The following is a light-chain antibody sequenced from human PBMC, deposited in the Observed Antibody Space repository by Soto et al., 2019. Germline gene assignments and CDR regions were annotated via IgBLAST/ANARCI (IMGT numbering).Light chain of an antibody. J-gene: IGLJ3*02. CDR3: CSYAGSYTFEV. V-gene: IGLV2-11*01. Sequence: QSALTQPRSVSGSPGQSVTISCTGTSSDVGGYNYVSWYQQHPGKAPKLMIYDVSKRPSGVPDRFSGSKSGNTASLTISGLQAEDEADYYCCSYAGSYTFEVFGGATNLTVL. CDR2: DVS. CDR1: SSDVGGYNY.